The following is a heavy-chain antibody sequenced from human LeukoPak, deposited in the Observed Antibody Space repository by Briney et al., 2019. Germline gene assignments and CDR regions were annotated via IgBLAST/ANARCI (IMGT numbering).Heavy chain of an antibody. V-gene: IGHV3-30*02. Sequence: GGSLRLSCAASGFTFSSYGMHWVRQAPGKGLEWVAFIRYDGSNKYYADSVRGRFTISRDNSKNTLYLQMNSLRAEDTAVYYCAKDSEVTTGFCSDIWGQGTMVTVSS. CDR3: AKDSEVTTGFCSDI. CDR2: IRYDGSNK. CDR1: GFTFSSYG. D-gene: IGHD4-17*01. J-gene: IGHJ3*02.